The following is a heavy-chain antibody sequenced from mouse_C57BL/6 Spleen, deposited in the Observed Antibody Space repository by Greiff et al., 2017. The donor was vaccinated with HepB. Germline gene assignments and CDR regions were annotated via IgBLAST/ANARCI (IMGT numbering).Heavy chain of an antibody. CDR1: GYTFTSFW. D-gene: IGHD1-1*01. CDR3: ARGGVTTVVAYYYAMDY. Sequence: QVQLKQPGTELVKPGASVKLSCKASGYTFTSFWMHWVKQRPGQGLEWIGNINPSNGGTNYNEKFRSKATLTVDKSSSTAYMQLSSLTSEDSAVYYCARGGVTTVVAYYYAMDYWGQGTSVTVSS. CDR2: INPSNGGT. V-gene: IGHV1-53*01. J-gene: IGHJ4*01.